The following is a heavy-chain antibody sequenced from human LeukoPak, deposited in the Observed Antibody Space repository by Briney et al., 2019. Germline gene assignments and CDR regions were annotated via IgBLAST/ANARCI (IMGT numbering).Heavy chain of an antibody. CDR2: IYYTGST. Sequence: SETLSLTCTISGGSISTYYWSWIRQPPGKGLEWIGYIYYTGSTNYNPSLKSRVTFSVDTSRNHFSLKLISVTAADTAVYYCARREDFWYFDLWGRGTLVTVSS. J-gene: IGHJ2*01. CDR3: ARREDFWYFDL. CDR1: GGSISTYY. V-gene: IGHV4-59*08.